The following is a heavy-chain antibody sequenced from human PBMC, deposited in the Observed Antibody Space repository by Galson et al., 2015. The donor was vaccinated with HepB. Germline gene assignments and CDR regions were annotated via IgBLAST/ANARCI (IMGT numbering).Heavy chain of an antibody. V-gene: IGHV5-51*03. J-gene: IGHJ5*02. CDR1: GYSFSNYW. CDR3: ARNSYCSSTTCYPSNWFDT. D-gene: IGHD2-2*01. Sequence: QSGAEVKKPGESLKISCKASGYSFSNYWIGWVRQMPGKGLEWMGIIYPGDSDTRYSPSFQGHVTISADKSISTAYLQWSSLEASDTAMYYCARNSYCSSTTCYPSNWFDTWGQGTLVAVSS. CDR2: IYPGDSDT.